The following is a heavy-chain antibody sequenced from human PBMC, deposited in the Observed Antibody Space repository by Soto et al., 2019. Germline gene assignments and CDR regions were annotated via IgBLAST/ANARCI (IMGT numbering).Heavy chain of an antibody. CDR1: GFTFTSSA. Sequence: SVKVSCKASGFTFTSSAVQWVRQARGQRLEWIGWIVVGSGNTNYAQKFQERVTITRDMSTSTAYMGLSSLRSEDTAVYYCAAGSPFHYYGSGSYGYGMDVWGQGTTVTVSS. V-gene: IGHV1-58*01. CDR2: IVVGSGNT. CDR3: AAGSPFHYYGSGSYGYGMDV. J-gene: IGHJ6*02. D-gene: IGHD3-10*01.